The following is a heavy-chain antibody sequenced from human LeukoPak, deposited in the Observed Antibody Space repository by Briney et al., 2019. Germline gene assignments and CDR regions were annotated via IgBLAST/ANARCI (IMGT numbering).Heavy chain of an antibody. CDR1: GFTFSNYG. J-gene: IGHJ4*02. CDR3: ARDGGSAWFLDY. V-gene: IGHV3-11*04. D-gene: IGHD6-19*01. Sequence: PGGSLRLSCAASGFTFSNYGMSWIRQAPGKGLEWVSYISSSGNTTYNADSVKGRFSITRDNAKNSLYLQMNSLRAEDTAVYYCARDGGSAWFLDYWGQGTLVTVSS. CDR2: ISSSGNTT.